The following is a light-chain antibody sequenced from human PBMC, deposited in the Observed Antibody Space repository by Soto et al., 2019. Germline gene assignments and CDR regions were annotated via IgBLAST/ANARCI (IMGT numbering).Light chain of an antibody. CDR3: MQSVQAPWT. V-gene: IGKV2D-29*01. Sequence: EIVLTQTPLSLSVTPGQPASISCRSSQSLLYSDGKTYLYWYLQKAGQPPQLLIYGASNRFSGVPDRFSGSGSGTDFTLKISRVEAEDVGVYYCMQSVQAPWTFGQGTKVEIK. CDR1: QSLLYSDGKTY. CDR2: GAS. J-gene: IGKJ1*01.